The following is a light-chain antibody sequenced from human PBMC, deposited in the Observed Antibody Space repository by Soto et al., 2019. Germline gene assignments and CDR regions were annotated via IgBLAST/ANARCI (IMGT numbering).Light chain of an antibody. CDR1: QGISSY. V-gene: IGKV1-8*01. J-gene: IGKJ2*01. CDR3: QQYYSYPGA. CDR2: AAS. Sequence: AIRMTQSPASFSASTGDRVTLTCRASQGISSYLAWYQQKPGKAPKLLIYAASTLQSGVPSRFSGSGSGTDFTLTISCLQSEDFATYYCQQYYSYPGAFGQGTKLEIK.